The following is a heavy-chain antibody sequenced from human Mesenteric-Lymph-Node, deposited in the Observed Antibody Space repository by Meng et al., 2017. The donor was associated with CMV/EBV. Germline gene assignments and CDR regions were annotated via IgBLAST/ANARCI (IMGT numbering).Heavy chain of an antibody. CDR1: GFTFRNYW. J-gene: IGHJ3*01. V-gene: IGHV3-7*01. CDR3: ATETLPVTGASGFDV. D-gene: IGHD6-19*01. CDR2: IDQDGGKK. Sequence: GGSLRLSCAASGFTFRNYWMHWVRQAPGKGLEWVANIDQDGGKKFLVDSVKGRFTVSRDNAKNSLYLQMNSLRVEDTAIYYCATETLPVTGASGFDVWGQGTMVTVSS.